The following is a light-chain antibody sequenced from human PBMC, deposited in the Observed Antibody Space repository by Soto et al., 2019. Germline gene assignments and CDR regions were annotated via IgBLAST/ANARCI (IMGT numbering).Light chain of an antibody. J-gene: IGLJ3*02. CDR1: SSDVGGYNY. CDR2: EVS. V-gene: IGLV2-14*01. CDR3: SSYTSSTTGV. Sequence: QSVLTQPASVSGSPGQSITISCTGTSSDVGGYNYVSWYQQHPGKAPKLMIYEVSNRPPGVSNRFSGSKSGNTASLTISGLQADDEADYSCSSYTSSTTGVFGGGTKLTVL.